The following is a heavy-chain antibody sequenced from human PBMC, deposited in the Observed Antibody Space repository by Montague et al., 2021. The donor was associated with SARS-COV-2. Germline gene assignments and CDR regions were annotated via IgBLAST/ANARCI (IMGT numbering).Heavy chain of an antibody. D-gene: IGHD2-8*01. CDR2: VMHHKGT. CDR3: VRGPEFYGFNGGLDF. Sequence: SETLSLTCSVSGVSVTFYYWSWIRQPPGKGLEWVGDVMHHKGTNNNPSLKTRVTISMDTSKNQFSLKLSSVTAADTAVYYCVRGPEFYGFNGGLDFWGQGTLVTVSS. J-gene: IGHJ4*02. V-gene: IGHV4-4*08. CDR1: GVSVTFYY.